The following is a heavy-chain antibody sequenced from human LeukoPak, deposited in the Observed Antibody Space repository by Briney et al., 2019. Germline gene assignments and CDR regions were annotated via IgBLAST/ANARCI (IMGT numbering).Heavy chain of an antibody. Sequence: SGGSLRLSCAASGFTFSSYAMSWVRQPPGKGLEWVSAVSGSGGSTYYADSVKGRFTISRDNSKNTLYLQMNSLRAEDTAVYYCAKDLVQLWPFDYWGQGTLVTVSS. D-gene: IGHD5-18*01. CDR2: VSGSGGST. V-gene: IGHV3-23*01. CDR3: AKDLVQLWPFDY. J-gene: IGHJ4*02. CDR1: GFTFSSYA.